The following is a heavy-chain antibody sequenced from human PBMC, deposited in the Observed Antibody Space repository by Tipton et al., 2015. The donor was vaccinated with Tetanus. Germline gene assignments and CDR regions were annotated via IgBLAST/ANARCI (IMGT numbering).Heavy chain of an antibody. V-gene: IGHV4-31*03. J-gene: IGHJ4*02. CDR3: VRGRGLGEYSFGFEY. Sequence: TLSLTCSVSGASISSGGYFWNWIRHRPGKGLEWIGYIYYSGSTFYNPSLKSRVNISVDTSKDQFSLRLTSVTAADTAVYYCVRGRGLGEYSFGFEYWGPGVLVTVSS. D-gene: IGHD4-11*01. CDR1: GASISSGGYF. CDR2: IYYSGST.